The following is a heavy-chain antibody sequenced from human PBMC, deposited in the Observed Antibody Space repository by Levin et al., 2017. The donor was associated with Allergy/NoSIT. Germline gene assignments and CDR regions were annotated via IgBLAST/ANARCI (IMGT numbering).Heavy chain of an antibody. CDR2: IYYSGST. J-gene: IGHJ3*02. V-gene: IGHV4-39*01. D-gene: IGHD3-10*01. Sequence: SETLSLTCTVSGGSISSSSYYWGWIRQPPGKGLEWIGSIYYSGSTYYNPSLKSRVTISVDTSKNQFSLKLSSVTAADTAVYYCARHIGSGSFAFDIWGQGTMVTVSS. CDR3: ARHIGSGSFAFDI. CDR1: GGSISSSSYY.